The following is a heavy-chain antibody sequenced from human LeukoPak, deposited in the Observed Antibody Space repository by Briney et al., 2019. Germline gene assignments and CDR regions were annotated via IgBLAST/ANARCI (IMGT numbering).Heavy chain of an antibody. Sequence: ASGKVSCKASGYTFTSYAMNWVRQAPGQGLEWMGWTNTNTGNPTYAQGFTGRFVFSLDTSVSTAYLQISSLKAEDTAVYYCARDWLVGPPPNWFDPWGQGTLVTVSS. V-gene: IGHV7-4-1*02. CDR3: ARDWLVGPPPNWFDP. J-gene: IGHJ5*02. CDR2: TNTNTGNP. D-gene: IGHD2-15*01. CDR1: GYTFTSYA.